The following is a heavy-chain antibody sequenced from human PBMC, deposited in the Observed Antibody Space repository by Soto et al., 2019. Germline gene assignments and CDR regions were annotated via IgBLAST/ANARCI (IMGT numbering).Heavy chain of an antibody. CDR3: AREGAAGT. CDR2: INHSGST. V-gene: IGHV4-34*01. D-gene: IGHD6-13*01. CDR1: GGSFSGYY. J-gene: IGHJ4*02. Sequence: QVQLQQWGAGLLKPSETLSLTCAVYGGSFSGYYWSWIRQPPGKGLEWIGEINHSGSTNYNPSLNSRLTIAVDTSKNPFPLKLSSVTAADTAVYYCAREGAAGTWGQGTLVTVSS.